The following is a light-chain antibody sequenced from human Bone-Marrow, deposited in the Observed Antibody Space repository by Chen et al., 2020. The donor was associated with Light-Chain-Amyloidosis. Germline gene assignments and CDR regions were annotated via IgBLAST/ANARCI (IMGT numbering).Light chain of an antibody. CDR1: ALPKQY. CDR2: KDN. V-gene: IGLV3-25*03. J-gene: IGLJ3*02. Sequence: SYELTLPPSVSVSPGQTARITCSGDALPKQYVYWFQQKPGQAPVLVMYKDNERPSGIPERFSGSSSGTTVTLTISIVQTEDEAYYYCQSTDSTATYGVFGGGTQLTVL. CDR3: QSTDSTATYGV.